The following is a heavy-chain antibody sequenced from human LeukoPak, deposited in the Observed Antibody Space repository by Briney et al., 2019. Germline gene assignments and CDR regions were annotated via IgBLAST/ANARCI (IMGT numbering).Heavy chain of an antibody. V-gene: IGHV1-46*03. CDR3: ARGLNYGDPPNY. CDR1: GYRSTSYY. Sequence: ASVKVSCKASGYRSTSYYMHWVRQAPGQGLEWMGIINPSGGSTSYVQKFQGRVTMTRDTSTSTVYMELSSLRSEDTAVYYCARGLNYGDPPNYWGQGTLVTVSS. CDR2: INPSGGST. J-gene: IGHJ4*02. D-gene: IGHD4-17*01.